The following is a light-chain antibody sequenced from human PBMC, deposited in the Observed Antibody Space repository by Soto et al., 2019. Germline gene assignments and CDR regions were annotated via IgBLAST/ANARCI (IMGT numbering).Light chain of an antibody. V-gene: IGKV4-1*01. CDR3: QQFYSTPLT. J-gene: IGKJ4*01. Sequence: DIVMTQSPDSLAVSLGERASINCSSSQSFLYSSTNRNYLAWYQQKPGQPPKLLIYWASIRESGVPDRFSGGGSGTDFTLSISSLQTEDVAVYYCQQFYSTPLTFGGGTKVDIK. CDR1: QSFLYSSTNRNY. CDR2: WAS.